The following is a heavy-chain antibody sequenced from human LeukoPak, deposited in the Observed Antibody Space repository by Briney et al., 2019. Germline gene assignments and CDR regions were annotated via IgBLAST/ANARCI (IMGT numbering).Heavy chain of an antibody. D-gene: IGHD4-17*01. V-gene: IGHV1-69*05. Sequence: SVKVSCKASGGTFSRDVLSWVRQAPGQGLEWMGGIIPIFGTANYAQKFQGRVTMTTDTSTNTVYMDLRSLRSDDTAMYYCVRDYPPVGGDYGRWSYYWGQGTLVTVSS. CDR1: GGTFSRDV. J-gene: IGHJ4*02. CDR3: VRDYPPVGGDYGRWSYY. CDR2: IIPIFGTA.